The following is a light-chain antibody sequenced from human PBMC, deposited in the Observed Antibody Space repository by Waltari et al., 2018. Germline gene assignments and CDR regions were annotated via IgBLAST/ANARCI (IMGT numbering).Light chain of an antibody. CDR1: QNINTD. J-gene: IGKJ1*01. CDR3: QQRYSWPRT. Sequence: VLLTQSPATLSLSPGDSATLLCRPSQNINTDLGWDQQKPGQAPRLLISDAYNRAAGTPVLFSGRGSGTDFTLTISSLEPEDFALYDCQQRYSWPRTFGQGTKVEIK. CDR2: DAY. V-gene: IGKV3-11*01.